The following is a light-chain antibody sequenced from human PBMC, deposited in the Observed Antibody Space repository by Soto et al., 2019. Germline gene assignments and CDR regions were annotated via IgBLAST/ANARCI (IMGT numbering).Light chain of an antibody. J-gene: IGLJ1*01. CDR2: DVS. Sequence: QSVLTQPASVSGSPGQSITISCTGSSSDIGGYDSVSWYQQHPGRAPKLIIYDVSNRPSGVSDRFSGSKSGNTASLTISGLQAEDEADYYCNSYTVNTTPGYVFGAGTKVTVL. CDR3: NSYTVNTTPGYV. CDR1: SSDIGGYDS. V-gene: IGLV2-14*03.